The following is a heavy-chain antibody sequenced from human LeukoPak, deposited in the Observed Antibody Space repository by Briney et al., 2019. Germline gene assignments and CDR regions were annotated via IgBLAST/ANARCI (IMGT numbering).Heavy chain of an antibody. CDR3: ARVGSVTNFGVVSYYFDY. V-gene: IGHV5-51*01. CDR2: IYPDDSDS. Sequence: GESLKISCKASGYSFDYYWIAWVRQMPGKGLEWMGIIYPDDSDSTYSPSLQGQVTISVDKSINTAYLQWSSLKASNTAIYYCARVGSVTNFGVVSYYFDYSGQGTLVTVSS. J-gene: IGHJ4*02. CDR1: GYSFDYYW. D-gene: IGHD3-3*01.